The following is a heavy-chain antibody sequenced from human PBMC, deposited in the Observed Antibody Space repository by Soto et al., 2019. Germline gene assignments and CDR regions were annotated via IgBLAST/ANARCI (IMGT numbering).Heavy chain of an antibody. J-gene: IGHJ3*02. D-gene: IGHD3-16*02. CDR1: GYTFTSYG. CDR2: ISAYNGNT. CDR3: ERDRGIYDYVWGSYRYHDAFDI. V-gene: IGHV1-18*04. Sequence: ASVNVSCKASGYTFTSYGISWVRQAPGQGLEWIGWISAYNGNTNYAQKLQGRVTMTTDTSTSTAYMELRSLRSDDTAVYYCERDRGIYDYVWGSYRYHDAFDIWGQGTMVTVSS.